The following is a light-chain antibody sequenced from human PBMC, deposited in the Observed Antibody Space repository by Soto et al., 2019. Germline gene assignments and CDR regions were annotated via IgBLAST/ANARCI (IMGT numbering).Light chain of an antibody. CDR1: SGHNSYA. CDR3: QTWSTDIRV. J-gene: IGLJ3*02. V-gene: IGLV4-69*01. CDR2: VNSDGSH. Sequence: QLVLTQSPSASASLGASVKLTCTLSSGHNSYAIAWHQQQPEKGPRYLMEVNSDGSHSKGDGIPDRFSGSSSGAERYLTISSLQSEDEADYYCQTWSTDIRVFGGGTKLTVL.